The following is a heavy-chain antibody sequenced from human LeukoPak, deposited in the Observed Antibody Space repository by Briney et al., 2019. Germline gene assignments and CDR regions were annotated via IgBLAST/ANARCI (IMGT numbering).Heavy chain of an antibody. J-gene: IGHJ4*02. Sequence: PGGSLRLSCAASGFTFSSYGMHWARQAPGKGLEWVAVISYDGSNKYYADSVKGRFTISRDNSKNTLYLQMNSLRAEDTAVYYCAKDPYGYGLPYYFDYWGQGTLVTVSS. CDR3: AKDPYGYGLPYYFDY. CDR1: GFTFSSYG. CDR2: ISYDGSNK. D-gene: IGHD5-18*01. V-gene: IGHV3-30*18.